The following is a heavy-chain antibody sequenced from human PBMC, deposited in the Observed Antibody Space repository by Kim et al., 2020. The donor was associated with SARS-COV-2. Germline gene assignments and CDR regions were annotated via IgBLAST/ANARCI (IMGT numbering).Heavy chain of an antibody. Sequence: CAGSVRGRFTTARDNAKNSLYLQMNSLRAEDTAVYYCARNPYGSGSATDYWGQGTLVTVSS. D-gene: IGHD3-10*01. V-gene: IGHV3-11*04. CDR3: ARNPYGSGSATDY. J-gene: IGHJ4*02.